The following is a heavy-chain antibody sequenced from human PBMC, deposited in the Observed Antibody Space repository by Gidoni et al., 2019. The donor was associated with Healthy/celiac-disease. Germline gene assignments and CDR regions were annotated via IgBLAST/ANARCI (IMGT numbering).Heavy chain of an antibody. V-gene: IGHV4-34*01. J-gene: IGHJ5*02. CDR3: ARGPNGSVVAATPTWFDP. CDR2: INDSGST. D-gene: IGHD2-15*01. CDR1: GGSFRGYY. Sequence: QVQLPQWGAGLLTPSATLTPTCAVAGGSFRGYYWRWLRPPAGKGLEWIGEINDSGSTNYNPSLKSRVTISVYTAKNQFSLKLSSVTAADTAVDYCARGPNGSVVAATPTWFDPWGQGTLVTVSS.